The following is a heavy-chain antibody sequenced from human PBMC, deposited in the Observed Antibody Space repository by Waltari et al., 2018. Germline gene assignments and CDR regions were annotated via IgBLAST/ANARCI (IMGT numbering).Heavy chain of an antibody. Sequence: EVQLLESGGGLVQPGGSLRLSCAASGFTFSSYAMSWVRQAPGKELEWVPAMSGSGGSTYYADSVKGRFTISRDNSKNTLYLQMNSLRAEDTAVYYCAKDRHHYDYVWGSYQNGFDYWGQGTLVTVSS. J-gene: IGHJ4*02. CDR2: MSGSGGST. D-gene: IGHD3-16*02. CDR3: AKDRHHYDYVWGSYQNGFDY. V-gene: IGHV3-23*01. CDR1: GFTFSSYA.